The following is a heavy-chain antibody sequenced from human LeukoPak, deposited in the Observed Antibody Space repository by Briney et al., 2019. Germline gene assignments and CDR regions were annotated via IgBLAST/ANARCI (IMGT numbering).Heavy chain of an antibody. CDR1: GFTFSSYA. J-gene: IGHJ4*02. D-gene: IGHD3-10*01. V-gene: IGHV3-64*01. Sequence: QAGGSLRLSCAASGFTFSSYAMHWVRQAPGKGLEYVSAISSNGGSTYYANSVKGRFTISRDNSKNTLYLQMGSLRAEDMAVYYCARYGYGSGRYYFDYWGQGTLVTVSS. CDR3: ARYGYGSGRYYFDY. CDR2: ISSNGGST.